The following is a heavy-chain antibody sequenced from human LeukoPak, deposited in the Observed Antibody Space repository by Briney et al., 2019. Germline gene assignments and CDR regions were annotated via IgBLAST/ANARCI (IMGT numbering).Heavy chain of an antibody. V-gene: IGHV4-59*01. CDR3: ASIRTTVTTFDY. Sequence: PSETLSLTCTVSGGSISSYYWSWIRQPPGKGLEWIGYIYYSGSTNYNPSLKSRVAISVDTSKNQFSLKLSSVTAADTAVYYCASIRTTVTTFDYWGQGTLVTVSS. D-gene: IGHD4-17*01. CDR2: IYYSGST. CDR1: GGSISSYY. J-gene: IGHJ4*02.